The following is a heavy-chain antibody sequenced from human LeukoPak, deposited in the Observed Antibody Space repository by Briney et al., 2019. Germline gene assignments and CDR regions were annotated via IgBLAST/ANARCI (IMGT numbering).Heavy chain of an antibody. CDR1: GFTFSSYW. D-gene: IGHD3-22*01. Sequence: PGGSLRVSCAASGFTFSSYWMSWVRQAPGNGLEWVANIKQDGSEKYYVDSVKGRFTISRDNAKNSLYLQMNSLRAEDTAVYYCARGLRPFYYYDSSGYHYYYYGMDVWGQGTTVTVSS. V-gene: IGHV3-7*01. CDR3: ARGLRPFYYYDSSGYHYYYYGMDV. J-gene: IGHJ6*02. CDR2: IKQDGSEK.